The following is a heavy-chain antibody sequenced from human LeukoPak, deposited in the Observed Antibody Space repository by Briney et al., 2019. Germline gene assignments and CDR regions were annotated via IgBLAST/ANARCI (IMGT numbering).Heavy chain of an antibody. J-gene: IGHJ4*02. CDR1: GGSFSGYY. Sequence: PETLSLTCAVYGGSFSGYYWSWIRQPPGKGLEWIGEINHSGSTNYNPSLKSRVTISVDTSKNQFSLKLSSVTAADTAVYYCARGRYDFWSGQTIDYWGQGTLVTVSS. D-gene: IGHD3-3*01. V-gene: IGHV4-34*01. CDR3: ARGRYDFWSGQTIDY. CDR2: INHSGST.